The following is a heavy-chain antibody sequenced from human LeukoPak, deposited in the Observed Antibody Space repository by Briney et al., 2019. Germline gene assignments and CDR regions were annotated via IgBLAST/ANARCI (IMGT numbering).Heavy chain of an antibody. CDR3: ARVWTYYYDSSGYYEFPDAFDI. J-gene: IGHJ3*02. CDR1: GGSFSGYY. Sequence: SETLSLTCAVYGGSFSGYYWSWIRQSPGKGLEWIGEINHSGSTNYNPSLKSRVTISVDTSKNQFPLKLSSVTAADTAVYYCARVWTYYYDSSGYYEFPDAFDIWGQGTMVTVSS. V-gene: IGHV4-34*01. D-gene: IGHD3-22*01. CDR2: INHSGST.